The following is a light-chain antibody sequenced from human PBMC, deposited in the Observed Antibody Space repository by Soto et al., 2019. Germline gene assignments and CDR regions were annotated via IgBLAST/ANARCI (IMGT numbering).Light chain of an antibody. J-gene: IGKJ1*01. V-gene: IGKV1-5*03. Sequence: DIPMTQSPSTLSAPVGDRAIITCRASQRMSSWLAWYQQKPGKAPNLLIYKASALKSGVPSRFSGSGSGTEFTLTISSLQPDDFATYYCQQYDNDSWTFGQGTKVEIK. CDR1: QRMSSW. CDR3: QQYDNDSWT. CDR2: KAS.